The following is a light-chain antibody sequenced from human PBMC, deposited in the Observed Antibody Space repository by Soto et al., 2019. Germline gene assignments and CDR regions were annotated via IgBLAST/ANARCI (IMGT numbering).Light chain of an antibody. V-gene: IGKV3-15*01. CDR2: GAS. CDR3: QQYGSLPIT. CDR1: QSVSSN. Sequence: EIVMTQSPATLSVSPVERATLSCRPSQSVSSNLAWYQQKPGQAPRLLIYGASTRGTGVPARFSGSGSETEFTLTISSLQPEDFAVYYCQQYGSLPITFGQGTRLEIK. J-gene: IGKJ5*01.